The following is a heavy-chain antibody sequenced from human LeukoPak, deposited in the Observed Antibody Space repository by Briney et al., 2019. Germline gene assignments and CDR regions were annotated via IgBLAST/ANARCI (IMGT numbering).Heavy chain of an antibody. V-gene: IGHV3-7*03. J-gene: IGHJ4*02. CDR2: IKEDGNKK. CDR1: RFAFSRHW. Sequence: GGSLRLSCAASRFAFSRHWMTWVRQATGKGPEWVANIKEDGNKKNYVDSVKGRFTISRDNAKNSLYLQMNNLRAEDTAVYYCATPLDYYDSDNYHRGGDWGQGTLVTVSS. CDR3: ATPLDYYDSDNYHRGGD. D-gene: IGHD3-22*01.